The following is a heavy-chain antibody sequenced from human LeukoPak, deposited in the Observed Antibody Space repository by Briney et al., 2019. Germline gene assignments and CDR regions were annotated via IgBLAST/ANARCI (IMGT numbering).Heavy chain of an antibody. D-gene: IGHD2-15*01. CDR1: GYTFIDYF. CDR2: SNPNGGGT. V-gene: IGHV1-2*02. CDR3: ARESVHCSGGRSYAEIDY. Sequence: ASVKVSCKASGYTFIDYFIHWVRQPTAQGLEWMGWSNPNGGGTNYAQKFQGRVTLSRDTSSSTAYMEMSRLTSDDTAVLYCARESVHCSGGRSYAEIDYWGEGTLVTVSS. J-gene: IGHJ4*02.